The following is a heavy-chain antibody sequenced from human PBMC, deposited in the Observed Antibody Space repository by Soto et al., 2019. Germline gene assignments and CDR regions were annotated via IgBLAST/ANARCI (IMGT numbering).Heavy chain of an antibody. D-gene: IGHD3-10*01. J-gene: IGHJ3*02. CDR3: ARARSRYYYGSGSYRSGAFDI. CDR2: INHSGST. V-gene: IGHV4-34*01. Sequence: SETLSLTCAVYGGSFSGYYWSWIRQPPGKGLEWIGEINHSGSTNYNPSLKSRVTISVDTSKNQFSLKLSSVTAADTAVYYCARARSRYYYGSGSYRSGAFDIWGQGTMVTVSS. CDR1: GGSFSGYY.